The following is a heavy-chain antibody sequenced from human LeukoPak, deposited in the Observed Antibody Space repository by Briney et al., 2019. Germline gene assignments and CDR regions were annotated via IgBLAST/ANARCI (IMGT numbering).Heavy chain of an antibody. V-gene: IGHV3-23*01. Sequence: GGSLRLSCAASGFTFSSYAMSWVRQAPGKGLGWVSSISGSGTNTYYADSVKGRFTISRDNSKNTLYLQMNSLRAEDTAVYYCAKAHGLQSATSNYAFHIWGQGTMVTVSS. CDR3: AKAHGLQSATSNYAFHI. J-gene: IGHJ3*02. CDR1: GFTFSSYA. D-gene: IGHD1-1*01. CDR2: ISGSGTNT.